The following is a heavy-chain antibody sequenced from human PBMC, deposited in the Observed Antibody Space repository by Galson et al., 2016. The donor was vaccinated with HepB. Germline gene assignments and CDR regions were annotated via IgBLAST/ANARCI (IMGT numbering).Heavy chain of an antibody. V-gene: IGHV3-30*18. CDR2: ISYDGSNK. D-gene: IGHD2-2*01. Sequence: LRLSCAASGFTFSSYGMHWVRQAPGKGLEWVAFISYDGSNKKYADSVKGQFTISRDNSKKTLYLQMNSLRAEDTAVYYCAKDGRIYCSSASCHDHFHYWGQGTLVTVSS. CDR1: GFTFSSYG. CDR3: AKDGRIYCSSASCHDHFHY. J-gene: IGHJ4*02.